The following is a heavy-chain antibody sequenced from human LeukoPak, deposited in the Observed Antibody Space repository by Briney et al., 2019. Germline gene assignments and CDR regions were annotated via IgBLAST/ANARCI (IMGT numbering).Heavy chain of an antibody. D-gene: IGHD3-10*01. CDR1: GFTFSSYA. J-gene: IGHJ5*02. CDR2: ISGSGGST. Sequence: GGSLRLSCAASGFTFSSYAMSWVRQAPGKGLEWVSAISGSGGSTYYADSVKGRFTISRDNSKNTLYLQMNSLRAEDTAVYYCARVVRGVIPRGNWFDPWGQGTLVTVSS. V-gene: IGHV3-23*01. CDR3: ARVVRGVIPRGNWFDP.